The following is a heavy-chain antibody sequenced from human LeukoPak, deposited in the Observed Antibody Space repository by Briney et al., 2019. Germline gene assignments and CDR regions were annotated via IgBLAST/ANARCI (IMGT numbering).Heavy chain of an antibody. CDR2: MRYDGSHE. D-gene: IGHD3-10*01. CDR1: GFTFSSNG. Sequence: PGGSLRLSCATSGFTFSSNGVHWARQAPGKGLEWVAFMRYDGSHEEYAESVKGRFAISRDNFKNTVHLQMNSLRFEDTAVYYCAKAFGSGSYIIDHWGRGTLVTVSS. V-gene: IGHV3-30*02. J-gene: IGHJ4*02. CDR3: AKAFGSGSYIIDH.